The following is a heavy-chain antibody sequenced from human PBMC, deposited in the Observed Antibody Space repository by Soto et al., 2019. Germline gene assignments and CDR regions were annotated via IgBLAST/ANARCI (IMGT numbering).Heavy chain of an antibody. V-gene: IGHV3-23*01. D-gene: IGHD4-17*01. J-gene: IGHJ5*02. CDR1: GFTFSSYA. CDR2: ISGSGGST. Sequence: EVQLLESGGGLVQPGGSLRLSCAASGFTFSSYAMSWVRQAPGKGLEWVSAISGSGGSTYYADSVKGRFTISRDNSKNTLYLKMNSLRAEDTSVYYCAKDLAGTVTTFGWFDPWGQGTLVTVSS. CDR3: AKDLAGTVTTFGWFDP.